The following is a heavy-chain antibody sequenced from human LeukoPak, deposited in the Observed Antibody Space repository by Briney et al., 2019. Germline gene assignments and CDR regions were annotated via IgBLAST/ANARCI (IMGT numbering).Heavy chain of an antibody. CDR3: ARDSPSGSYDY. J-gene: IGHJ4*02. CDR2: IYYSGST. D-gene: IGHD1-26*01. V-gene: IGHV4-38-2*02. Sequence: PETLSLTCTVSGYSISSGYYWGWIRQPPGKGLEWIGYIYYSGSTNYNPSLKSRVTISVDTSKNQFSLKLSSVTAADTAVYYCARDSPSGSYDYWGQGTLVTVSS. CDR1: GYSISSGYY.